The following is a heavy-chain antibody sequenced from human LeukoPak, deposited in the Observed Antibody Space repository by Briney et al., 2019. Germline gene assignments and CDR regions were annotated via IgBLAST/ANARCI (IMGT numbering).Heavy chain of an antibody. V-gene: IGHV3-74*03. CDR3: APQQTYSPYNWFDP. Sequence: PGGSLRLSCAASGFTFSNYWMHWVRQAPGTGLVWVSRIHPDGSITTYADSVKGRFTISRDNAKNTLYLQMNSLRAEDTAVYYCAPQQTYSPYNWFDPWGQGTLVTVSS. CDR2: IHPDGSIT. J-gene: IGHJ5*02. D-gene: IGHD5-12*01. CDR1: GFTFSNYW.